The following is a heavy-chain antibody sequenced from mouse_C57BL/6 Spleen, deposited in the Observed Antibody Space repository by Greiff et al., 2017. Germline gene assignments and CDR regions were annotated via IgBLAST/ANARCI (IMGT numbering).Heavy chain of an antibody. V-gene: IGHV1-82*01. CDR3: ARMGQSLFAY. Sequence: QVQLQQSGPELVKPGASVKLSCKASGYAFSSSWMHWVKQRPGKGLEWIGRIYPGDGATNYNGKFKGKATLTADKSSSTAYMQLSSRTSEDSAVYYWARMGQSLFAYWGQGTLVTVSA. CDR1: GYAFSSSW. CDR2: IYPGDGAT. J-gene: IGHJ3*01.